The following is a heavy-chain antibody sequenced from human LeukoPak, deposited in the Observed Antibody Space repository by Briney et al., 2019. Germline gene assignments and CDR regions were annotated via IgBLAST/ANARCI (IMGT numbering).Heavy chain of an antibody. CDR2: IIPIFGTA. CDR3: ARDRDSGSYSFDY. Sequence: GSSVTVSCTASGGTFSSYAISWVRQAPGQGLEWMGGIIPIFGTANYAQKFQGRVTITADESTSTAYMELSSLRSEDTAVYYCARDRDSGSYSFDYWGQGTLVTVSS. J-gene: IGHJ4*02. CDR1: GGTFSSYA. V-gene: IGHV1-69*01. D-gene: IGHD1-26*01.